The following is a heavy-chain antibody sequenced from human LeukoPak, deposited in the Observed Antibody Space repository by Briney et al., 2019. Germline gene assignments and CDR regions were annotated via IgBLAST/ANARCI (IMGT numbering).Heavy chain of an antibody. V-gene: IGHV4-30-4*08. Sequence: SQTLSLTCTVSGGSISSGDYYWSWIRQPPEKGLEGIGYIYYSGSTYYNPSLKSRVTISVDTSTNQFSLKLSSVTAADTAVYYCARVPHDAFDIWGQGTMVTVSS. J-gene: IGHJ3*02. CDR1: GGSISSGDYY. CDR3: ARVPHDAFDI. CDR2: IYYSGST.